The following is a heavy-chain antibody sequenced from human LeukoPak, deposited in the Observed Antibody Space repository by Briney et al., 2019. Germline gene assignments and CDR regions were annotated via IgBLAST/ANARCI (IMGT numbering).Heavy chain of an antibody. Sequence: GGSLRLSCALSGFTPIHYWMTWVRQAPGKGLEWVAIISYDGSNEYYADSVKGRFTISRDNSKNTLYLQMNSLRAEDTAVYYCAKPPRGSGEDYWGQGTLVTVSS. CDR3: AKPPRGSGEDY. V-gene: IGHV3-30*18. J-gene: IGHJ4*02. D-gene: IGHD3-10*01. CDR2: ISYDGSNE. CDR1: GFTPIHYW.